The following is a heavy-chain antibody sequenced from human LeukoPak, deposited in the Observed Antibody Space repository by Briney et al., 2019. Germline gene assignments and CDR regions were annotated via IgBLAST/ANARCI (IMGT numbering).Heavy chain of an antibody. J-gene: IGHJ4*02. CDR1: GFIFSSYS. Sequence: GGSLRLSCAASGFIFSSYSMNWVRQAPGKGLEWVSSISSSSVYRYYADSVKGRFTISRDNAKDSLYLQMNSLRAEDTAVYYCATNEPYWGQGTLVTVSS. CDR2: ISSSSVYR. D-gene: IGHD1-1*01. V-gene: IGHV3-21*01. CDR3: ATNEPY.